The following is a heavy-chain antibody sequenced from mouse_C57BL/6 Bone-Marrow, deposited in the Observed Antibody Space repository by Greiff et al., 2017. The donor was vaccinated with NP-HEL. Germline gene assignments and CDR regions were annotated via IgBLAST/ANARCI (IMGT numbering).Heavy chain of an antibody. CDR3: TTGGSSPYAMDD. CDR1: GFNIKDDY. CDR2: IDPENGDT. D-gene: IGHD1-1*01. Sequence: VQLKQSGAELVRPGASVKLSCTVSGFNIKDDYMHWVKQRPEQGLEWIGWIDPENGDTEYASKFQGKATITADTSSNTAYLQISSLTSEDTAVYYCTTGGSSPYAMDDWGQGTAVTVSA. V-gene: IGHV14-4*01. J-gene: IGHJ4*01.